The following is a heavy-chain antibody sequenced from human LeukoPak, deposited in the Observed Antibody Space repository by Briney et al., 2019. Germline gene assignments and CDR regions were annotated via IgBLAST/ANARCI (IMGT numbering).Heavy chain of an antibody. J-gene: IGHJ5*02. CDR2: ISGSGGST. D-gene: IGHD3-22*01. CDR3: AKGIRYDSSGYYNWFDP. CDR1: GFTVSSNY. Sequence: PGGSLRLSCAASGFTVSSNYMSWVRQAPGKGLEWVSAISGSGGSTYYADSVKGRFTISRDNSKNTLYLQMNSLRAEDTAVYYCAKGIRYDSSGYYNWFDPWGQGTLVTVSS. V-gene: IGHV3-23*01.